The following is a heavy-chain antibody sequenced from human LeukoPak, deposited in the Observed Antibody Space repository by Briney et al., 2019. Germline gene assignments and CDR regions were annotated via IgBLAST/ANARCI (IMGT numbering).Heavy chain of an antibody. CDR3: ARDRSLGIIDY. V-gene: IGHV4-59*01. J-gene: IGHJ4*02. CDR2: IYYSGST. D-gene: IGHD3-16*01. CDR1: GDSISSYY. Sequence: SETLSLTCIVSGDSISSYYWIWIRQPPGKGLEWIGYIYYSGSTNYNPSLKSRVTISIDASKNHFSLKLSSVTAADTAVYYCARDRSLGIIDYWGQGTLVTVSS.